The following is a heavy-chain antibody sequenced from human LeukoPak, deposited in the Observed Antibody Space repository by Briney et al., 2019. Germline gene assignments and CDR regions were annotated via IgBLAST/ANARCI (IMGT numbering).Heavy chain of an antibody. CDR1: GGSFSGYY. Sequence: SETLSLTCAVYGGSFSGYYWSWLRQPPGKGLEWIGEINHSGSTNYNPSLKSRVTISVDTSKNQFSLNLSSVTAADTAVYYCARGVGDYDFWSGAIDYWGQGTLVTVSS. D-gene: IGHD3-3*01. V-gene: IGHV4-34*01. J-gene: IGHJ4*02. CDR3: ARGVGDYDFWSGAIDY. CDR2: INHSGST.